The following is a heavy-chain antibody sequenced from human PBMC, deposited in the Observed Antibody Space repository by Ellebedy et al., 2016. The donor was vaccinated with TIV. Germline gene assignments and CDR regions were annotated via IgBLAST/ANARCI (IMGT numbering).Heavy chain of an antibody. D-gene: IGHD1-26*01. V-gene: IGHV3-30*02. CDR2: ISFDGKRI. CDR1: GFNFSGYG. Sequence: GESLKISXATSGFNFSGYGMHWVRQAPGKGLEWVANISFDGKRIAYAASVKGRFTISRENSMNTVYLQMNSLRGEDTAQYYCAKDHEWAGFMAVDYGMDVWGQGTTVTVSS. CDR3: AKDHEWAGFMAVDYGMDV. J-gene: IGHJ6*02.